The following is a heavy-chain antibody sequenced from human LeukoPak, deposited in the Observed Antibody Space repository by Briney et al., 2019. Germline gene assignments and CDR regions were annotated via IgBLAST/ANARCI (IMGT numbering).Heavy chain of an antibody. CDR2: IYYSGST. D-gene: IGHD5-24*01. V-gene: IGHV4-59*08. Sequence: SETLSLTCTVSGGSISSYYWSWIRQPPGKGLEWIGYIYYSGSTNYNPSLKSRVTISVDTSKNQFSLKLSSVTAADTAVYYCARAGWLQFIRQEYYFDYWGQGTLVTVSS. J-gene: IGHJ4*02. CDR1: GGSISSYY. CDR3: ARAGWLQFIRQEYYFDY.